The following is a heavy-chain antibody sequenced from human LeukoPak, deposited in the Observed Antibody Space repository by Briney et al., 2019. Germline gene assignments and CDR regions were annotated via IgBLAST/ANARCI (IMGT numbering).Heavy chain of an antibody. Sequence: GGSLSLPCAASGFTFSSNYMSGVGQAPGKGLEGASVIYSGGSTYYADSVKGRFTISRHNSKNTLYLQMNSLRAEDTAVYYCASRIAVAGIVRYYWGQGTLVTVSS. CDR1: GFTFSSNY. D-gene: IGHD6-19*01. V-gene: IGHV3-53*04. CDR3: ASRIAVAGIVRYY. CDR2: IYSGGST. J-gene: IGHJ4*02.